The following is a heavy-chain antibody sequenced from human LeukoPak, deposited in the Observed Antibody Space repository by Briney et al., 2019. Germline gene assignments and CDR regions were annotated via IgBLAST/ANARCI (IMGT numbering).Heavy chain of an antibody. J-gene: IGHJ4*02. Sequence: GRSLRISCAASGFTFDDYAMHWVRQAPGKGLEWVSGISWNSGSIGYADSVKGRFTISRDNAKNSLYLQMNSLRAEDTALYYCAHRDYWGQGTLVTVSS. CDR1: GFTFDDYA. V-gene: IGHV3-9*01. CDR2: ISWNSGSI. CDR3: AHRDY.